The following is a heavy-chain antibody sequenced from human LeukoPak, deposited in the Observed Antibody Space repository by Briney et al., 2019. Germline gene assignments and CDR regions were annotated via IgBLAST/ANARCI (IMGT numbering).Heavy chain of an antibody. CDR2: INHSGST. Sequence: SETLSLTCAVYGGSFSGYYWSWIRQPPEKGLEWIGEINHSGSTNYNPSLKSQATISGDTSKKQFSLKVSSVTAADTAVYFCARVGYSYVINDWSRTGLGAYPTKYYYHMDVWGKGTTVTVSS. J-gene: IGHJ6*03. V-gene: IGHV4-34*01. CDR3: ARVGYSYVINDWSRTGLGAYPTKYYYHMDV. CDR1: GGSFSGYY. D-gene: IGHD5-18*01.